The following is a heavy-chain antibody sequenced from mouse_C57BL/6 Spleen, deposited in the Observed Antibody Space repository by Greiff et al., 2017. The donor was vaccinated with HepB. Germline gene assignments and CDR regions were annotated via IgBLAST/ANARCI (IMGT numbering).Heavy chain of an antibody. D-gene: IGHD1-1*01. J-gene: IGHJ2*01. V-gene: IGHV1-19*01. CDR3: ASRVIATGDY. CDR1: GYTFTDYY. CDR2: INPYNGGT. Sequence: VQLQQSGPVLVKPGASVKMSCKASGYTFTDYYMNWVKQSHGKSLEWIGVINPYNGGTSYNQKFKGKATLTVEKSSSTAYMELNSLTSEDSAVYYCASRVIATGDYWGQGTTLTVSS.